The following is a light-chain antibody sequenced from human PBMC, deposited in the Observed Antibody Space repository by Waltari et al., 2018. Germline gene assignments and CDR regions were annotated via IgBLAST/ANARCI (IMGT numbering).Light chain of an antibody. V-gene: IGKV1-5*03. CDR1: QSLCSS. J-gene: IGKJ4*01. Sequence: DLQMTQSPSTLSASVGDRVTITCRASQSLCSSLAWYQQKPGKAPKVVIYEASSLESGVPSRFSGSGSGTEFTLTISSLQPDDFATYYCQQCNSYLLTFGGGTKV. CDR2: EAS. CDR3: QQCNSYLLT.